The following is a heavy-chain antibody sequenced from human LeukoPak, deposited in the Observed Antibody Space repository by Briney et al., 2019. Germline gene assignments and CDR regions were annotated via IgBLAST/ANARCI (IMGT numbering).Heavy chain of an antibody. Sequence: PSETLSLTCTVSGGSISSSSYYWGWIRQPPGKGLEWIGSFYYSGSTYYNPSLKSRVTISVDMSKNQFSLKLSSVTAADTAVYYCATYGGNLYYYYYMDVWGKGTTVTVSS. CDR2: FYYSGST. CDR3: ATYGGNLYYYYYMDV. V-gene: IGHV4-39*01. D-gene: IGHD4-23*01. J-gene: IGHJ6*03. CDR1: GGSISSSSYY.